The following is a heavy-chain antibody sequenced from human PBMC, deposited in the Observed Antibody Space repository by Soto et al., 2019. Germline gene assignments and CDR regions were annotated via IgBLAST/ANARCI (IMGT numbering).Heavy chain of an antibody. CDR1: GYTFTSSG. D-gene: IGHD3-10*01. V-gene: IGHV1-18*01. J-gene: IGHJ6*02. CDR2: ISAYNGNT. CDR3: ARANYYGSGSPNYYYYGMDV. Sequence: ASVKVSCKASGYTFTSSGISWVRQAPGQGLEWMGWISAYNGNTNYAQKFQGRVTMTRDTSTSTVYMELSSLRSEDTAVYYCARANYYGSGSPNYYYYGMDVWGQGITVTVSS.